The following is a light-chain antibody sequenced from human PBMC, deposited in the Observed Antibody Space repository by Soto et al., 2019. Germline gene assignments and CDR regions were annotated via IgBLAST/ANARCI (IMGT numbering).Light chain of an antibody. CDR1: QSLTSSY. J-gene: IGKJ5*01. V-gene: IGKV3-20*01. CDR2: GAF. Sequence: EIVLTQSPCTLSLSPGERATLSCRASQSLTSSYLASYQQRPGQAPRLLIYGAFSRATGIPDRFSGSWSGTDFTLTISILEHEDSAVYYCQQYGSSITCGQGTRLEIK. CDR3: QQYGSSIT.